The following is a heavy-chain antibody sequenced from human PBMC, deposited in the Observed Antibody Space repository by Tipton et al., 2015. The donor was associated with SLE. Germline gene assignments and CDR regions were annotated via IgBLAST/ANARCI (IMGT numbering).Heavy chain of an antibody. J-gene: IGHJ4*01. V-gene: IGHV4-38-2*02. D-gene: IGHD3-16*02. CDR2: VFHSGTT. Sequence: TLSLTCTVSGYSIGSGFYWGWIRQPPGKGLEWIATVFHSGTTYYSPSLRSRLSVPIDTSKNQFSLKLTSVTAADTAVYYCARDPLVRSPGAGGFFDLWGHGTLVTVSS. CDR3: ARDPLVRSPGAGGFFDL. CDR1: GYSIGSGFY.